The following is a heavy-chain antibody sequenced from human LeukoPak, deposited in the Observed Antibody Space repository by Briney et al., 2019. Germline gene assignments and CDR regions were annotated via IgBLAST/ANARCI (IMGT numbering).Heavy chain of an antibody. CDR2: ISSSSSYI. Sequence: GGSLRLSCAASEFIVSINYMTWVRQAPGKGLEWVSSISSSSSYIYYADSLKGRFTISRDNAKNSLYLQMNSLRAEDTAVYYCARDLYYDSRAYYFDYWGQGILVTVSS. V-gene: IGHV3-21*01. CDR1: EFIVSINY. CDR3: ARDLYYDSRAYYFDY. D-gene: IGHD3-22*01. J-gene: IGHJ4*02.